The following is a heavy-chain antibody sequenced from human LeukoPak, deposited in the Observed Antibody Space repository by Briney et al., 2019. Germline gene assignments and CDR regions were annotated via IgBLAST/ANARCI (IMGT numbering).Heavy chain of an antibody. CDR1: GGSFSGYY. J-gene: IGHJ3*02. CDR2: INHSGST. CDR3: ARGLSRRGTDAFDI. Sequence: SETLSLTCAVYGGSFSGYYWSWIRQPPGKGLEWIGEINHSGSTNYNPSLKSRVTISVDTSKNQFSLKLSSVTAADTAVYYCARGLSRRGTDAFDIWGQGTMVTVSS. D-gene: IGHD1-1*01. V-gene: IGHV4-34*01.